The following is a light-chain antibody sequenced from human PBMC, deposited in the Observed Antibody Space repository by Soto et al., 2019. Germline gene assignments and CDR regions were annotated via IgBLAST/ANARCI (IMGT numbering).Light chain of an antibody. V-gene: IGLV2-14*01. Sequence: QSALTQPASVSGSPGQSITISCTGTSSDVGGYNYVSWYQQHPGKAPKFIIYDVSNRPSGVSNRFSGSKSGNTASLTISGLQAEDEADYYCSSYTISNTRQIVFGTGTKVTVL. CDR1: SSDVGGYNY. J-gene: IGLJ1*01. CDR3: SSYTISNTRQIV. CDR2: DVS.